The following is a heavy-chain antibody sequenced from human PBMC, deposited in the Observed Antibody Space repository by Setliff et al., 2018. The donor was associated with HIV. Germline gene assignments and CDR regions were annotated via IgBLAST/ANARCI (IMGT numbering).Heavy chain of an antibody. CDR1: DVSISSHY. V-gene: IGHV4-59*11. CDR2: IYYSGST. Sequence: SETLSLTCSVSDVSISSHYWSWIRQPPGKGLEWIGYIYYSGSTNYNPTLKTRVAMSVDTSKTQFSLMLSSVTAADTAVYYCARGGGTSFDYWGQGTLVTVSS. J-gene: IGHJ4*02. D-gene: IGHD1-26*01. CDR3: ARGGGTSFDY.